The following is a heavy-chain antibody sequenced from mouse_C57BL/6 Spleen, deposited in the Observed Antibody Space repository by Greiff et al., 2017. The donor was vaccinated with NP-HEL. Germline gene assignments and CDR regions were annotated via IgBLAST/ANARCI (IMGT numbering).Heavy chain of an antibody. V-gene: IGHV1-69*01. Sequence: QVQLQQPGAELVMPGASVKLSCKASGYTFTSYWMHWVKQRPGQGLEWIGEIDPSDSYTNYNQKFKGKSTLTVDKASSTAYMQLSSLTSEDSAVYYCARAAYYSNPLGAMDYWGQGTSVTVSS. CDR3: ARAAYYSNPLGAMDY. J-gene: IGHJ4*01. D-gene: IGHD2-5*01. CDR1: GYTFTSYW. CDR2: IDPSDSYT.